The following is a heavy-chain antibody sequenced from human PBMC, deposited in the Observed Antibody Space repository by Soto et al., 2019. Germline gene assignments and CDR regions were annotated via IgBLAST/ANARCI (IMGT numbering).Heavy chain of an antibody. V-gene: IGHV4-59*01. Sequence: SETLSLTCTVSGGSISSYYWSWIRQPPGKGLEWIGYFYYSGSTNYNPSLKSRVTISVDTSKNQFSLKPSSVTAADTAVYYCARGGWKLFDYWGQGTLVTVSS. CDR3: ARGGWKLFDY. J-gene: IGHJ4*02. CDR1: GGSISSYY. CDR2: FYYSGST. D-gene: IGHD6-19*01.